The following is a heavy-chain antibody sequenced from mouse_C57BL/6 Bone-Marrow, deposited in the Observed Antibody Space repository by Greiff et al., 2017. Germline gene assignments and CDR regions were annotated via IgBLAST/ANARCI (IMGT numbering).Heavy chain of an antibody. V-gene: IGHV1-55*01. CDR3: AREDYDYENY. CDR2: IYPGSGST. Sequence: QVQLQQPGAELVKPGASVKMSCKASGYTFTSYWITWVKQRPGQGLEWIGDIYPGSGSTNYNEKFKGKATLTVDTSSSPAYMQLSSLTSADSAVYYCAREDYDYENYWGQGTTLTVSS. D-gene: IGHD2-4*01. CDR1: GYTFTSYW. J-gene: IGHJ2*01.